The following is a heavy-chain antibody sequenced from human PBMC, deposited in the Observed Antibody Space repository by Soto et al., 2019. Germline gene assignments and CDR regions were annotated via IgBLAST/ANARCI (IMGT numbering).Heavy chain of an antibody. J-gene: IGHJ3*02. V-gene: IGHV3-9*01. CDR1: GFTFDDYA. D-gene: IGHD3-10*01. Sequence: GGSLRLSCAASGFTFDDYAMHWVRQAPGKGLEWVSGISWNSGSIGYADSVKGRFTISRDNAKNSLYLQMNSLRAEDTSFYYCAKDTMVRGVVAMPAFDIWGQGTMVTVSS. CDR3: AKDTMVRGVVAMPAFDI. CDR2: ISWNSGSI.